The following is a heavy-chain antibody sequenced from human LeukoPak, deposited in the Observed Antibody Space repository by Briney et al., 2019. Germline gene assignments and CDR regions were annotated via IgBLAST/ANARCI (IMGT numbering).Heavy chain of an antibody. Sequence: SVKVSCKASGGTFSSYAISGVRQAPGQGLEWMGGIIPIFGTANYAQKFQGRVTITTDESTSTAYMELSSLRSEDAAVYYCERDSGSYYDYWGQGTLVTVSS. D-gene: IGHD1-26*01. CDR3: ERDSGSYYDY. CDR2: IIPIFGTA. CDR1: GGTFSSYA. V-gene: IGHV1-69*05. J-gene: IGHJ4*02.